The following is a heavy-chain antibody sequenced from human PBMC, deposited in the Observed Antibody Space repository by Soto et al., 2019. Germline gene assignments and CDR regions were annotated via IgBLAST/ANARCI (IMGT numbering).Heavy chain of an antibody. Sequence: PSETLSLTCAVSGGSISSGGYSWSWIRQPPGKGLEWIGYIYHSGSTYYNPSLKSRVTISVHRSKNQFSLKLSSVTAADTAVYYCARGKYYYGSGSLPHFDYWGQGTLVTVSS. D-gene: IGHD3-10*01. CDR2: IYHSGST. V-gene: IGHV4-30-2*01. J-gene: IGHJ4*02. CDR1: GGSISSGGYS. CDR3: ARGKYYYGSGSLPHFDY.